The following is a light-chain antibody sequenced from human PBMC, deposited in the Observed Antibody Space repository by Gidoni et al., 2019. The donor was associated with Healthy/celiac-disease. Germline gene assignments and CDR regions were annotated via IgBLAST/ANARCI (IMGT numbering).Light chain of an antibody. CDR1: QGISSY. Sequence: DIQLPQSPSFLSASVGDRVIISCRASQGISSYLAWYQQKPGNPTKLLIYAASTLQSGVPSSFSGSGSGTEFTITSSRLHPEDFATYYYQQSNSYPLTFXQXTKVEIK. CDR3: QQSNSYPLT. CDR2: AAS. V-gene: IGKV1-9*01. J-gene: IGKJ1*01.